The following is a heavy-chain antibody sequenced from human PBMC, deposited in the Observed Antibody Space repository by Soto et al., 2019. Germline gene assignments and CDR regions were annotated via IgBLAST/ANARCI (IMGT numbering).Heavy chain of an antibody. V-gene: IGHV4-61*01. CDR2: IYYSGST. Sequence: SETLSLTCTVSGGSVSSGSYYWSWIRQPPGKGLEWIGYIYYSGSTNYNPSLKSRVTISVDTSKNQFSLKLSSVTAADTAVYYCAGGAASVAAAGNYYYYGMDVWGQGTTVTVSS. D-gene: IGHD6-13*01. CDR3: AGGAASVAAAGNYYYYGMDV. CDR1: GGSVSSGSYY. J-gene: IGHJ6*02.